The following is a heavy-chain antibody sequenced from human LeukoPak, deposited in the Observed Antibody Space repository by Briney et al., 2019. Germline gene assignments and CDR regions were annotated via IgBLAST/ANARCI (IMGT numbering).Heavy chain of an antibody. CDR1: GLTFDNAW. CDR2: IKSKNVGETT. D-gene: IGHD4-23*01. Sequence: GGSLRLSCVVSGLTFDNAWMSWVRQAPGKGLEWVGRIKSKNVGETTEYAAPVQGRFTISRDDSKNTVYLQMSSLKTADTAVYYCTTGPGNSGYWGQGTLVTVSS. J-gene: IGHJ4*02. V-gene: IGHV3-15*01. CDR3: TTGPGNSGY.